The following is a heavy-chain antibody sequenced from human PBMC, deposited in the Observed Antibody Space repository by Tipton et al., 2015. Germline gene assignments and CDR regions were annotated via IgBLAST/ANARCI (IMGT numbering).Heavy chain of an antibody. J-gene: IGHJ4*02. V-gene: IGHV4-59*01. D-gene: IGHD3-16*01. CDR2: IYYSGST. CDR3: ARDLGPIHH. Sequence: TLSLTCTVSGGSISSDYWSWIRQPPGKGLEWLGYIYYSGSTNYNPSLKSRVTISVDSSRTQLSLKLSSVTAADTAVYYCARDLGPIHHWGQGILVTVSS. CDR1: GGSISSDY.